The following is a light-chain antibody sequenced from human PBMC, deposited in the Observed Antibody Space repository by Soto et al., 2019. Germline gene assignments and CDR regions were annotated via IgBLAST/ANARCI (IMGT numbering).Light chain of an antibody. J-gene: IGLJ3*02. V-gene: IGLV4-69*01. CDR3: QTWGTGIRV. CDR2: LNSDGSH. CDR1: SGHSSYA. Sequence: QLVVTQSPCASASLGASVKLTCTLSSGHSSYAIAWHQQQPEKGPRYLMKLNSDGSHSKGDGIPDRFSGSSSGAERYLTISSLQSEDEADYYCQTWGTGIRVFGGGTQLTVL.